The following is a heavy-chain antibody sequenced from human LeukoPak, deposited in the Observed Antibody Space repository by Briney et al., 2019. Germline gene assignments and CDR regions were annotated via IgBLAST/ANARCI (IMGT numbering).Heavy chain of an antibody. CDR2: IYYSGST. D-gene: IGHD6-6*01. Sequence: PSETLSLTCTVSGGSISSSSYYWGWIRQPPGKGLEWIGSIYYSGSTYYNPSLKSRVTISVDTSKNQFSLKLSSVTAADTAVYYCAREDDSSSSILDYWGQGTLVTVSS. CDR3: AREDDSSSSILDY. J-gene: IGHJ4*02. CDR1: GGSISSSSYY. V-gene: IGHV4-39*07.